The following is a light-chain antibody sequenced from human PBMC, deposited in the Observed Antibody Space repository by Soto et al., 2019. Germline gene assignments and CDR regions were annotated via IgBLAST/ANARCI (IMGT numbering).Light chain of an antibody. Sequence: ETVLTQSPATLSLSPGQRATLSCRAGESVTSNLLAWYQQKTGQPPRLLIYGASSRATGIPDRFSGSGSGTDFTLTISRLEPEDFAVYYCQQYGSSYAFGQGTKLDIK. CDR1: ESVTSNL. J-gene: IGKJ2*01. CDR3: QQYGSSYA. V-gene: IGKV3-20*01. CDR2: GAS.